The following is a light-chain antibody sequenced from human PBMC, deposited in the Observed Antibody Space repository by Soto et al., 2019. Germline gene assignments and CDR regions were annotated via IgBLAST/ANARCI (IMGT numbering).Light chain of an antibody. V-gene: IGKV3-20*01. Sequence: EIVLTQSPGTLSLSPGERATLSCRASQSVSNNYLAWYQQKPGQAPRLLIYGATNRATGIPDRFSGSGSGTDFTINISRLEPEDFAVYYCQQYCSSGTFGQGTKVEIK. CDR1: QSVSNNY. CDR3: QQYCSSGT. J-gene: IGKJ1*01. CDR2: GAT.